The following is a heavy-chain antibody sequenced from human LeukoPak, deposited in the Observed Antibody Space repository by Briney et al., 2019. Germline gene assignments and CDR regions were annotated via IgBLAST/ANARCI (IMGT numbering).Heavy chain of an antibody. CDR3: ASLDTAKQPLANH. J-gene: IGHJ5*02. D-gene: IGHD5-18*01. Sequence: GGSLRLSCAASGITFSRFWMSWVRQAPGKGLQWVANINQDGSEKHYVDSVKGRFTISKNSAKNSLYLQMNTLRVEDTAMYYCASLDTAKQPLANHWGQGTLVAVSS. V-gene: IGHV3-7*03. CDR1: GITFSRFW. CDR2: INQDGSEK.